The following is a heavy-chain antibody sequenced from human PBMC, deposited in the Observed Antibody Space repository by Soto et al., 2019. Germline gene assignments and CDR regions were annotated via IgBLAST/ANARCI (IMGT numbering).Heavy chain of an antibody. CDR1: GGSVNSNSYS. Sequence: SETLSLTCTVSGGSVNSNSYSWGWIRQSPGKGLEWIGTIYSSEDTHYNPSLLSRVTISVDTSMNEFSLSLTSVTAADTAIYYCARGSTTEKVDSWGQGILVTVSS. V-gene: IGHV4-39*01. CDR2: IYSSEDT. CDR3: ARGSTTEKVDS. J-gene: IGHJ4*02.